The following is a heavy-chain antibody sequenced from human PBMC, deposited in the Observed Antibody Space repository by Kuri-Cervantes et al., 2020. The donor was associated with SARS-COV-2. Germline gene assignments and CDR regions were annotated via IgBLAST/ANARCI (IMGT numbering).Heavy chain of an antibody. CDR3: ATAPAVVAANWFDP. CDR1: GYTLTELS. D-gene: IGHD2-15*01. J-gene: IGHJ5*02. CDR2: FDPEDGET. Sequence: PSVKVSCKVSGYTLTELSMHWVRQAPGKGLEWMGGFDPEDGETIYAQKFQGRVTMTEDTSTDTAYMELSSLRSEDTAVYYCATAPAVVAANWFDPWGQGTLVTVSS. V-gene: IGHV1-24*01.